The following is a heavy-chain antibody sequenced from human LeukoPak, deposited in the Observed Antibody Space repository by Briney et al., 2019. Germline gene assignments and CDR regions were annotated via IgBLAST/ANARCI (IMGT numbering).Heavy chain of an antibody. V-gene: IGHV4-59*12. CDR3: AKDGGKGFDAFDI. CDR2: IYYSGST. J-gene: IGHJ3*02. D-gene: IGHD3-16*01. Sequence: PSETLSLTCAVYGGSFSGYYWSWIRQPPGKGLEWIGYIYYSGSTNYNPSLKSRVTISVDTSKNQFSLKLSSVTAADTAVYYCAKDGGKGFDAFDIWGQGTMVTVSS. CDR1: GGSFSGYY.